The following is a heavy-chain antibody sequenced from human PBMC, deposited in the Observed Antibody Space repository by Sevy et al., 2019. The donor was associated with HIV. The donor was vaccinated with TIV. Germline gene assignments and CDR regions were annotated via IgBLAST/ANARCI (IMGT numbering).Heavy chain of an antibody. V-gene: IGHV1-69*13. J-gene: IGHJ3*02. CDR3: ASDVSDNAFDI. D-gene: IGHD3-16*02. Sequence: ASVKVSCKASGGTFSSYAISWVRQAPGQGLEWMGGIIPIFGTANYAQKFQGRVTITADESTSTAYMELGSLRSEDTAVYYCASDVSDNAFDIWGLGTMVTVSS. CDR1: GGTFSSYA. CDR2: IIPIFGTA.